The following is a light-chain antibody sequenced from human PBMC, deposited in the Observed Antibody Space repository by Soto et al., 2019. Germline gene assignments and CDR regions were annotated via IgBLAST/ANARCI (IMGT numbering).Light chain of an antibody. CDR3: AAWDDSLLL. J-gene: IGLJ7*01. CDR1: SSNIGSNT. CDR2: SNN. Sequence: QPVLTQPPSASGTPGQRVTISCSGSSSNIGSNTVNWYQQLPGTAPKLLIYSNNQRPSGVPDRFSGSKSGTSASLAISGLQSEDEADYYCAAWDDSLLLFGGGTQLTVL. V-gene: IGLV1-44*01.